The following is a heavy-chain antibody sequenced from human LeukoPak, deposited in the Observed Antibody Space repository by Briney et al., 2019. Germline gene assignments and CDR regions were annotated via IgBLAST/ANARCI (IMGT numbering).Heavy chain of an antibody. Sequence: PGGSLRLSCAASGFSFSSYAMTWARQAPVKGLEWVSAISGDGTRTYYADSVKGRFTISRDNSKNTLYLEMSSLRVEGTAMYYCARWPEGAMDYFDYWGQGTLVTVSS. J-gene: IGHJ4*02. V-gene: IGHV3-23*01. CDR1: GFSFSSYA. D-gene: IGHD5-24*01. CDR2: ISGDGTRT. CDR3: ARWPEGAMDYFDY.